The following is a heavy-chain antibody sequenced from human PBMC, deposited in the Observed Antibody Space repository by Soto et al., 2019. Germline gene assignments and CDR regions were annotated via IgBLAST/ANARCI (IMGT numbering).Heavy chain of an antibody. V-gene: IGHV1-69*02. D-gene: IGHD3-22*01. CDR3: ARGGDSDSSLVYFQH. J-gene: IGHJ1*01. CDR2: INPILGVL. Sequence: VQLVQSGPEVKKPGSSVKVSCRGSGGILSSYSISWVRQAPGQGLVWMGRINPILGVLNYAQKFQGRVTITADKSTSTAYMELSSLRSEDTAVYFCARGGDSDSSLVYFQHWGQGSLVSVSS. CDR1: GGILSSYS.